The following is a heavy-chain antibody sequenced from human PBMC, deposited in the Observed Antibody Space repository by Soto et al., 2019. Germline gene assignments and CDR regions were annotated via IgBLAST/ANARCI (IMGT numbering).Heavy chain of an antibody. CDR2: IKQAGSEK. Sequence: EVQLVESGGGLVQPGGSLRLSCAASGFTFSSYWMSWVRQAPGKGLEWVANIKQAGSEKYYVDSVKGRFTISRDNAKNSQYMQMNSLRAEDTAVYYCARDGTTRYCTNGVCFPEYYFDYWGQGTLVTVSS. V-gene: IGHV3-7*01. CDR1: GFTFSSYW. J-gene: IGHJ4*02. D-gene: IGHD2-8*01. CDR3: ARDGTTRYCTNGVCFPEYYFDY.